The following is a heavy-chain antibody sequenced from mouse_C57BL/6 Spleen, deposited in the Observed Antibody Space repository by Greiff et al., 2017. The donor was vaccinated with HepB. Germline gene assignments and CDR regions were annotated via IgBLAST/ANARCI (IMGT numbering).Heavy chain of an antibody. CDR2: ISSDSSTI. CDR1: GFTFSDYG. J-gene: IGHJ4*01. D-gene: IGHD2-2*01. Sequence: EVKLMESGGGLVKPGGSLKLSCAASGFTFSDYGMHWVRQAPEKGLEWVAYISSDSSTIYYADTVKGRFTISRDNAKNTLFLQMTSLRSQDTAMYYCARPMVPYYAMDYWGQGTSVTVSS. V-gene: IGHV5-17*01. CDR3: ARPMVPYYAMDY.